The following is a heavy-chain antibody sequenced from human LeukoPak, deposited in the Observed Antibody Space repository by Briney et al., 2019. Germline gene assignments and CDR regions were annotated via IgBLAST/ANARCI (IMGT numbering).Heavy chain of an antibody. J-gene: IGHJ4*02. CDR1: GFTFSSYA. V-gene: IGHV3-30-3*01. Sequence: GGSLRLSCAASGFTFSSYAMHWVRQAPGKGLEWVAVISYDGSNKYYADSVKGRFTISRDNSKSTLYLQMNSLRAEDTAVYYCARDPIAAAGLSPTFDYWGQGTLVTVSS. CDR3: ARDPIAAAGLSPTFDY. CDR2: ISYDGSNK. D-gene: IGHD6-13*01.